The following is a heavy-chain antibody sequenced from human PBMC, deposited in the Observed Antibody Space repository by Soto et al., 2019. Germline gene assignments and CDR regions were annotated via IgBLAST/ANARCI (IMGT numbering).Heavy chain of an antibody. J-gene: IGHJ4*02. CDR2: ISGSGGST. D-gene: IGHD3-3*01. V-gene: IGHV3-23*01. CDR3: AKEVRDVLRFLEWLADPGGLGD. CDR1: GFTFSSYA. Sequence: GGSLRLSCAASGFTFSSYAMSWVRQAPGKGLEWVSAISGSGGSTYYADSVKGRFTISRDNSKNTLYLQMNSLRAEDTAVYYCAKEVRDVLRFLEWLADPGGLGDWGQGTLVTVSS.